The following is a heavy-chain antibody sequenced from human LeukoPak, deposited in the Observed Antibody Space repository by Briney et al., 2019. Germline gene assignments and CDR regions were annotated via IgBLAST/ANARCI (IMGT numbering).Heavy chain of an antibody. D-gene: IGHD6-19*01. J-gene: IGHJ3*02. CDR2: IYTSGST. CDR1: GGSISSYY. CDR3: AMYSSGWYFGAFDT. Sequence: SSETLSLTCTVSGGSISSYYWSWIRQPAGKGLEWIGRIYTSGSTNYNPSLKSRVTMSVDTSKNQFSLKLSSVTAADTAVYYCAMYSSGWYFGAFDTWGQGTMVTVSS. V-gene: IGHV4-4*07.